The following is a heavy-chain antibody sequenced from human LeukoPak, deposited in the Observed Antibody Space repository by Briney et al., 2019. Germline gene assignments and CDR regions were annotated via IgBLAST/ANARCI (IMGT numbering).Heavy chain of an antibody. CDR1: GGTFSSYA. CDR2: IIPILGIA. CDR3: ASGDGYNLGTFDY. Sequence: SVKVSCKASGGTFSSYAISWVRQAPGQGLEWMGRIIPILGIANYAQKFQGRVTITADKSTSTAYMELSSLRSEDTAVYYCASGDGYNLGTFDYWGQGTLVTVSS. D-gene: IGHD5-24*01. J-gene: IGHJ4*02. V-gene: IGHV1-69*04.